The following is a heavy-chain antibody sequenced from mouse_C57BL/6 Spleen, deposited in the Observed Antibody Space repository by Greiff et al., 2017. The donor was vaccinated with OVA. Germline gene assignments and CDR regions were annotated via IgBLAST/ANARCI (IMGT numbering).Heavy chain of an antibody. V-gene: IGHV1-55*01. Sequence: VQLQQPGAELVKPGASVKMSCKASGYTFTSYWITWVKQRPGQGLEWIGDIYPGSGSTNYNEKFKSKATLTVDTSSSTAYMQLSSLTSEDSAVYYCARGGYYDFSWFAYWGQGTLVTVSA. CDR1: GYTFTSYW. CDR3: ARGGYYDFSWFAY. D-gene: IGHD2-4*01. J-gene: IGHJ3*01. CDR2: IYPGSGST.